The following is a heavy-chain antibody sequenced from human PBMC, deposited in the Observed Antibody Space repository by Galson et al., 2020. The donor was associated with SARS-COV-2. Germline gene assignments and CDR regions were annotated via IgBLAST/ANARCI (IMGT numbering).Heavy chain of an antibody. J-gene: IGHJ4*02. CDR2: INPNSGGT. Sequence: ASVKVSCKASGYTFTGYYMHWVRQAPGQGLEWMGWINPNSGGTNYAQKFQGRVTMTRDTSISTAYMELSRLRSDDTAVYYCANQQVGATSPADYWGQGTLVTVSS. V-gene: IGHV1-2*02. D-gene: IGHD1-26*01. CDR3: ANQQVGATSPADY. CDR1: GYTFTGYY.